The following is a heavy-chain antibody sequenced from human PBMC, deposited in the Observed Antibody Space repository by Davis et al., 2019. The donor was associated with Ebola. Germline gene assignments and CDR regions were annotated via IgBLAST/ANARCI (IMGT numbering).Heavy chain of an antibody. CDR1: GFTFAQYG. CDR3: ARTFEQLYYYYYMDV. CDR2: INWNGGST. Sequence: PGGSLRLSCAASGFTFAQYGMSWVRQAPGKGLEWVSGINWNGGSTGYADSVKGRFTISRDNAKNSLYLQMNSLRAEDTALYYCARTFEQLYYYYYMDVWGKGTTVTVSS. J-gene: IGHJ6*03. V-gene: IGHV3-20*04. D-gene: IGHD6-13*01.